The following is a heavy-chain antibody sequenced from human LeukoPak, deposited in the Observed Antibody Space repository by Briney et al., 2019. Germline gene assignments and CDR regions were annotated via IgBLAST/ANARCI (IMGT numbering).Heavy chain of an antibody. V-gene: IGHV5-51*01. CDR2: IYPGDSDT. Sequence: GESLKISCKGFGYSFTNSWNVWVRQMPGKGLELMGIIYPGDSDTRYSPSFQGQVTISADKSISTAYLQWSSLKASDTAMYYCARGWYYFDYWGQGTLVTVSS. CDR3: ARGWYYFDY. CDR1: GYSFTNSW. D-gene: IGHD6-19*01. J-gene: IGHJ4*02.